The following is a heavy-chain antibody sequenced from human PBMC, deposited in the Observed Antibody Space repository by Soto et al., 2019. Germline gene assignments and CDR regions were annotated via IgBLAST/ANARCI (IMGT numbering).Heavy chain of an antibody. CDR3: ATVKGYCSSTSCYSEPRDYGMDV. CDR1: GFTFSSYA. D-gene: IGHD2-2*01. CDR2: ISGSGGST. V-gene: IGHV3-23*01. Sequence: EVQLLESGGGLVQPGGSLRLSCAASGFTFSSYAMSWVRQAPGKGLEWVSAISGSGGSTYYADSVKGRFTISRDNSKNTLYLQMNSLRAEDTAVYYCATVKGYCSSTSCYSEPRDYGMDVWGQGTTVTVSS. J-gene: IGHJ6*02.